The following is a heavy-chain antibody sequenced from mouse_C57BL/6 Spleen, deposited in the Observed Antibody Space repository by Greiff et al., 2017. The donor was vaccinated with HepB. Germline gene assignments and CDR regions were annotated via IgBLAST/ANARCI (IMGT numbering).Heavy chain of an antibody. CDR2: IDPANGNT. D-gene: IGHD1-1*01. J-gene: IGHJ1*03. V-gene: IGHV14-3*01. CDR1: GFNIKNTY. CDR3: AREFTTVVPYWYFDV. Sequence: EVKLQESVAELVRPGASVKLSCTASGFNIKNTYMHWVKQRPEQGLEWIGRIDPANGNTKYAPKFQGKATITADTSSNTAYLQLSSLTSEDTAIYYCAREFTTVVPYWYFDVWGTGTTVTVSS.